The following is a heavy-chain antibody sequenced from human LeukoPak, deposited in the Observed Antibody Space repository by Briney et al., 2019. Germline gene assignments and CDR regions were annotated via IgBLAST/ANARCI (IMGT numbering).Heavy chain of an antibody. CDR3: ARGLSGEPPGMDV. Sequence: PGGSLRLSCAPSGFTFSNNVMHWVRQAPGKGLEWVAIIWYDGSNKYYADSLKGRFTISRDNAKNTVYLQMNSLRAEDTAVYYCARGLSGEPPGMDVWGQGTTVTVSS. J-gene: IGHJ6*02. D-gene: IGHD7-27*01. CDR1: GFTFSNNV. V-gene: IGHV3-33*01. CDR2: IWYDGSNK.